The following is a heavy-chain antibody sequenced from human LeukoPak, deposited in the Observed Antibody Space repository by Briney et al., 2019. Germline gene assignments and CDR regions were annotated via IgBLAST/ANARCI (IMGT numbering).Heavy chain of an antibody. D-gene: IGHD6-19*01. CDR1: GFTFSSYW. CDR3: AIAVAGTQADY. Sequence: TGGSLRLSCAASGFTFSSYWMHWVRQAPGKGLVWVSRINSDGSSTSYADSVKVRFTISRDNAKNTLYLQMNSLRAEDTAVYYCAIAVAGTQADYWGQGTLVTVSS. V-gene: IGHV3-74*01. J-gene: IGHJ4*02. CDR2: INSDGSST.